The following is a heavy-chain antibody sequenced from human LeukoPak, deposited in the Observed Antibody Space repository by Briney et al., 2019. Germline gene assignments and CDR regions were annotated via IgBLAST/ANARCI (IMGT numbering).Heavy chain of an antibody. CDR1: GGTFSSYA. V-gene: IGHV1-69*13. CDR3: ARASSTYSGSYPYDY. Sequence: ASVKVSCKASGGTFSSYAISWVRQAPGQGLEWMGGIIPIFGTANYAQKFQGRVTITADEPTSTAYMELSSLRSEDTAVYYCARASSTYSGSYPYDYWGQGTLVTVSS. CDR2: IIPIFGTA. D-gene: IGHD1-26*01. J-gene: IGHJ4*02.